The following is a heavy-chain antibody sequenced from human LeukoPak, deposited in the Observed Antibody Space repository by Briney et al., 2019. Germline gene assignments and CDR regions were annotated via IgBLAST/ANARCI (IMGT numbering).Heavy chain of an antibody. Sequence: SETLSLTRTVSGGSISSYYWSWIRQPPGKGLEWIGYIYYSGSTNYNPSLKSRVTISVDTSKNQFSLKLSSVTAADTAVYYCARGDCSGGSCYSTFDYWGQGTLVTVSS. CDR3: ARGDCSGGSCYSTFDY. CDR2: IYYSGST. D-gene: IGHD2-15*01. J-gene: IGHJ4*02. V-gene: IGHV4-59*01. CDR1: GGSISSYY.